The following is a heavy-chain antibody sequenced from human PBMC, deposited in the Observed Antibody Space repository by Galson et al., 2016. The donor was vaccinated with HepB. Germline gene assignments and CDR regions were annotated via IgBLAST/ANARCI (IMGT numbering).Heavy chain of an antibody. Sequence: SLRLSCATSGFTFSSYGMHWVRQAPGKGLEWVAVISYDGSNKNYADSVKGRFTISRDNSKNTLYLQMNSLRVEDTAVYYCAKPPRHSVTTRAYFQHWGQGTLVTVSS. D-gene: IGHD4-17*01. J-gene: IGHJ1*01. CDR1: GFTFSSYG. CDR3: AKPPRHSVTTRAYFQH. CDR2: ISYDGSNK. V-gene: IGHV3-30*18.